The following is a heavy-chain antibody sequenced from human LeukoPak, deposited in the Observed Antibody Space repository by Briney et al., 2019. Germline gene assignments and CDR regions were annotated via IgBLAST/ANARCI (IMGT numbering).Heavy chain of an antibody. CDR3: ARHTGSLYDFWSGYIDY. V-gene: IGHV1-8*02. D-gene: IGHD3-3*01. CDR2: MNPNSGNT. Sequence: ASVTVSCKASGYTFTSYDINWVRQATGQGLEWMGWMNPNSGNTGYAQKFQGRVTMTTDTSTRTAYMELRSLRSDDTAVYYCARHTGSLYDFWSGYIDYWGQGTLVTVSS. CDR1: GYTFTSYD. J-gene: IGHJ4*02.